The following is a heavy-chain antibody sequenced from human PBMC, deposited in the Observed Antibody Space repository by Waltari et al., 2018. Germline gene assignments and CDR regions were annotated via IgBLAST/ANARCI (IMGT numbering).Heavy chain of an antibody. V-gene: IGHV1-69-2*01. CDR1: GYPFPDSY. CDR2: VDPEDGET. Sequence: EVQLVQSGAEVKKPGATVKLSCKASGYPFPDSYMPWVQQAPGKGLEWMGRVDPEDGETIYAEKFQGRVTITADTSTDTAYMELTSLRSEDTAVYYCATSPLRFLEWVNWFDPWGQGTLVTVSS. CDR3: ATSPLRFLEWVNWFDP. J-gene: IGHJ5*02. D-gene: IGHD3-3*01.